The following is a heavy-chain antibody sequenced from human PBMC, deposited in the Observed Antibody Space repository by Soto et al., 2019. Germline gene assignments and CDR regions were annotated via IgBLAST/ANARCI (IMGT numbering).Heavy chain of an antibody. V-gene: IGHV4-34*01. Sequence: SETLSLSCAVYGGSFSCYCWSWLRQPPGKGLEWIGEINHIGSTNYNPSLKSRVTISVDTSKNQFSLKVTSVNAADTAVYYCATANWSHHYFDPWGQGTLVTVSS. J-gene: IGHJ5*02. D-gene: IGHD1-1*01. CDR3: ATANWSHHYFDP. CDR1: GGSFSCYC. CDR2: INHIGST.